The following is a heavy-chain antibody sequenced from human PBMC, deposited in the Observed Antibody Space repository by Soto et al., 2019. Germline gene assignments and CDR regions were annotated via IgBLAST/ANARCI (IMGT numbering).Heavy chain of an antibody. CDR2: ISYDGSNT. D-gene: IGHD1-26*01. CDR1: GFTFSSYG. V-gene: IGHV3-30*18. CDR3: AKEGGLSGSYYISSSYYFDY. Sequence: QVQLVESGGGVVQPGRSLRLSCVASGFTFSSYGMHWVRQAPGKGLEWVAIISYDGSNTYYADSVKGRFTISRDNSKNTLYPQMNSLRAEYTSVYYCAKEGGLSGSYYISSSYYFDYWGQGTLVTVSS. J-gene: IGHJ4*02.